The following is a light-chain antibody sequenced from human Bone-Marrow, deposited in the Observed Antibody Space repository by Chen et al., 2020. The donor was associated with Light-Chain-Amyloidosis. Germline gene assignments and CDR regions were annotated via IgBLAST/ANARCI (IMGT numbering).Light chain of an antibody. CDR3: QVWDRSSDRPV. CDR1: NLGSTS. V-gene: IGLV3-21*02. Sequence: SYVLTQPSSVSVAPGQTATTPCGGNNLGSTSVHWYQQTPGQDPLLVVYDDSDRPSGIPERLSGSNSGNTATLTISRVEAGDEADYYCQVWDRSSDRPVFGGGTKLTVL. CDR2: DDS. J-gene: IGLJ3*02.